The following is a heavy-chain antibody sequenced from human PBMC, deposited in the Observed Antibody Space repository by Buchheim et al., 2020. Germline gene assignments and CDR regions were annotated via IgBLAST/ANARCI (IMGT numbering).Heavy chain of an antibody. V-gene: IGHV1-46*01. Sequence: QVQLVQSGAEVKKPGASVKVSCKASGYTFTSYYMHWVRQAPGQGLEWMGIINPSGGSTSYAQKFQGGVTMTRDTSTSTVYMELSSLRSEDTAVYYCARVYSGGMVATPRFDYWGQGTL. J-gene: IGHJ4*02. D-gene: IGHD5-12*01. CDR1: GYTFTSYY. CDR2: INPSGGST. CDR3: ARVYSGGMVATPRFDY.